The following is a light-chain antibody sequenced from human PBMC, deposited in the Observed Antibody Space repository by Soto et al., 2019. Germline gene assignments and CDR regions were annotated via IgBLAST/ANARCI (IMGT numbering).Light chain of an antibody. CDR3: TSYTSTNSVV. J-gene: IGLJ2*01. V-gene: IGLV2-14*01. CDR2: DVS. CDR1: NSDVGGYKD. Sequence: QSVLTQPASVSGSPGQSITISCTGTNSDVGGYKDVSWYQQHPDKAPKLMIYDVSYRPSGVSNRFSGSKSGNTASLTISGLQAEDEADYYCTSYTSTNSVVFGGGTKLTVL.